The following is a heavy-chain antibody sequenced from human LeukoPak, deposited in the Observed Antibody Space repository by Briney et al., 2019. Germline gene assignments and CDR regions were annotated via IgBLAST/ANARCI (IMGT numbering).Heavy chain of an antibody. J-gene: IGHJ6*03. Sequence: GGSLRLSCAASGFTFSSYSMNWVRQAPGKGLEWVSSISSSSSYIYFADSVKGRFTISRDNAKNSLYLQMNSLRAEDTAVYYCAKPNRGAYYYYMDVWGKGTTVTVSS. CDR1: GFTFSSYS. V-gene: IGHV3-21*01. CDR3: AKPNRGAYYYYMDV. CDR2: ISSSSSYI. D-gene: IGHD1-14*01.